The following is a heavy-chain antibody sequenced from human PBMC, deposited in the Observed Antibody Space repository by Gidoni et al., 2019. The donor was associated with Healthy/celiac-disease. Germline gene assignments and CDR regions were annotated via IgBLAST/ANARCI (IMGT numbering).Heavy chain of an antibody. V-gene: IGHV2-26*01. D-gene: IGHD3-22*01. CDR3: ARIARRYDSSGYYFGWFDP. J-gene: IGHJ5*02. CDR2: IFSNDEK. CDR1: GFSLSNARMG. Sequence: QVTLKESGPVLVKPTETLTLTCTVPGFSLSNARMGVSWFRQPPGKALEWLAHIFSNDEKSYSTSLKSRLTISKDTSKSQVVLTMTNMDPVDTATYYCARIARRYDSSGYYFGWFDPWGQGTLVTVSS.